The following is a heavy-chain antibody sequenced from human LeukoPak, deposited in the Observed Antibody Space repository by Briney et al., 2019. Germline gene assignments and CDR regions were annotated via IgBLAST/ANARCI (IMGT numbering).Heavy chain of an antibody. Sequence: GGSLRLSCVPSGFPFSIQWVSWVGDAPGESLEWLANIMEEGRERYHVDSVKGRFTNYRDNPKNALYLQMDSLRAEDTAVYYCATESVPFGHRPENFDYWGQGALVTVSS. CDR3: ATESVPFGHRPENFDY. J-gene: IGHJ4*02. CDR1: GFPFSIQW. V-gene: IGHV3-7*05. CDR2: IMEEGRER. D-gene: IGHD1-14*01.